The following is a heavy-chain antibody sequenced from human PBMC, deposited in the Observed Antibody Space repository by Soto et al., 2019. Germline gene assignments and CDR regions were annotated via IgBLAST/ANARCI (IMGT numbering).Heavy chain of an antibody. CDR2: NNHSGST. J-gene: IGHJ6*02. CDR1: GGSFSGYY. V-gene: IGHV4-34*01. CDR3: ARDGMTTVTIYYYYGMDV. Sequence: SETLSLTCAVYGGSFSGYYWSWIRQPPGKGLEWIGENNHSGSTNYNPSHKSQVTKKVDTSKNQFSLKLSTVTAADTAVYYCARDGMTTVTIYYYYGMDVWGQGTTVTVS. D-gene: IGHD4-17*01.